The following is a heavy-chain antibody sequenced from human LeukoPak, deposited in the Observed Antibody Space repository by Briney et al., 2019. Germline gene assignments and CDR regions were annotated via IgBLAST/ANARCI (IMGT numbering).Heavy chain of an antibody. Sequence: SETLSLTCTVSGGSISSYYWSWIRQPPGKGLEWIGYIYYSGSTNYNPSLKSRVTISVDTSKNQFSLKLSSVTAADTAVYYCARSPHVAGTCYFDYWGQGTLVTVSS. D-gene: IGHD6-19*01. CDR3: ARSPHVAGTCYFDY. J-gene: IGHJ4*02. CDR1: GGSISSYY. V-gene: IGHV4-59*01. CDR2: IYYSGST.